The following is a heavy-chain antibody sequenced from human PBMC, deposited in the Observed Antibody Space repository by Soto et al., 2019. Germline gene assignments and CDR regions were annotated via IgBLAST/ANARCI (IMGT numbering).Heavy chain of an antibody. V-gene: IGHV7-4-1*01. Sequence: ASVKVSCKASGYTFTSYAMNWVRQAPGQGPEWMGWINTNTGNPTYAQGFTGRFVFSLDTSVSTAYLQICSLKAEDTAVYYCARDFSVSSPYRYYYYGMDVWGQGTTVTVS. D-gene: IGHD6-13*01. CDR3: ARDFSVSSPYRYYYYGMDV. CDR1: GYTFTSYA. CDR2: INTNTGNP. J-gene: IGHJ6*02.